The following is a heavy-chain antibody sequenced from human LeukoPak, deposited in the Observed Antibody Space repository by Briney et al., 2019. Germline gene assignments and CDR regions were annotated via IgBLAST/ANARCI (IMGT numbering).Heavy chain of an antibody. V-gene: IGHV3-23*01. D-gene: IGHD6-13*01. CDR1: GFTFSSYA. CDR3: AKGSYGSSWDFDY. CDR2: ISGSGGST. J-gene: IGHJ4*02. Sequence: GGSLRLSCAASGFTFSSYAMSWVRQAPGKGLEWVSVISGSGGSTYHADSVKGRFTISRDNSKNTLYLQMNSLRAEDTAVYYCAKGSYGSSWDFDYWGQGTLVTVSS.